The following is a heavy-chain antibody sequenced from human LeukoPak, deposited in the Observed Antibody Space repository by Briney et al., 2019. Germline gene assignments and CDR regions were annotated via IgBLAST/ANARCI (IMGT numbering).Heavy chain of an antibody. CDR2: LYSDGRT. Sequence: GGSLRLSCEASGFTVSSTFMSWVRQAPGEGLEWVSALYSDGRTYYADSVRGRFTTSRDNSKNTLYLQMNSPRAEDTAVYYCARGDNWNGVGAFDVWGQGTLVTVSS. J-gene: IGHJ3*01. V-gene: IGHV3-53*01. CDR3: ARGDNWNGVGAFDV. CDR1: GFTVSSTF. D-gene: IGHD1-20*01.